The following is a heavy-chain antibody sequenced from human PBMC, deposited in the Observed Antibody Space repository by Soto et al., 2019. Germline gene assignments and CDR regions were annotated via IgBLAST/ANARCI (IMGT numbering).Heavy chain of an antibody. Sequence: GASVKVSCKASGGTFSSYTINWVRQARGQGLEWMGGIIRIFGTANYALKFQGKVTITADESTSTAYMELSSLRSEDTAVNYCARTPKTMGGLAFDIWGQGTMVTVSS. D-gene: IGHD3-10*01. J-gene: IGHJ3*02. CDR3: ARTPKTMGGLAFDI. V-gene: IGHV1-69*13. CDR1: GGTFSSYT. CDR2: IIRIFGTA.